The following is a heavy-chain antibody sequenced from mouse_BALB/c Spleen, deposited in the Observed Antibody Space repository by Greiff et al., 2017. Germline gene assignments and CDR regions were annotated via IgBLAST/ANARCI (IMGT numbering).Heavy chain of an antibody. D-gene: IGHD2-1*01. J-gene: IGHJ4*01. V-gene: IGHV3-6*02. Sequence: DVQLQESGPGLVKPSQSLSLTCSVTGYSITSGYYWNWIRQFPGNKLEWMGYISYDGSNNYNPSLKNRISITRDTSKNQFFLKLNSVTTEDTATYYCAREAPEGNYSYYYAMDYWGQGTSVTVSS. CDR3: AREAPEGNYSYYYAMDY. CDR2: ISYDGSN. CDR1: GYSITSGYY.